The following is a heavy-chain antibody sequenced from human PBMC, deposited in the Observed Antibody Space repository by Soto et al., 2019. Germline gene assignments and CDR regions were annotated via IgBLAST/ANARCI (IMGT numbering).Heavy chain of an antibody. D-gene: IGHD2-2*02. CDR3: ARVDEGCSSTSCYNDYYYGMDV. CDR1: GYTFTSYA. CDR2: INAGNGNT. Sequence: ASVKVSCKASGYTFTSYAMHWVRQAPGQRLEWMGWINAGNGNTKYSQKFQGRVTSTRDTSASTAYMELSSLRSEDTAVYYCARVDEGCSSTSCYNDYYYGMDVWGQGTTVTVSS. V-gene: IGHV1-3*01. J-gene: IGHJ6*02.